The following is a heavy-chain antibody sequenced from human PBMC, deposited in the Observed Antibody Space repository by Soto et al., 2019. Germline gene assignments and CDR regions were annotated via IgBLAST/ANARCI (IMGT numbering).Heavy chain of an antibody. CDR2: IYTSGST. J-gene: IGHJ6*02. CDR1: GGSISSYY. Sequence: SETLSLTCTVSGGSISSYYWSWIRQRAGKGLEWIGRIYTSGSTNYNPSLKSRVTMSVDTSKNQFSLKLSSVTAADTAVYYCARDQSLGGDPRELYYGMDVWGQGTMVTVSS. D-gene: IGHD2-21*02. CDR3: ARDQSLGGDPRELYYGMDV. V-gene: IGHV4-4*07.